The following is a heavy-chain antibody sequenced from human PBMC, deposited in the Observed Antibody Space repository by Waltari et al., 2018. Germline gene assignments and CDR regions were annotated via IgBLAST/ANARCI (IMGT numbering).Heavy chain of an antibody. V-gene: IGHV3-7*01. CDR1: GFTFISYW. CDR3: ERDGSIAAAGTGGSWYFDL. J-gene: IGHJ2*01. CDR2: IKQDGSEK. D-gene: IGHD6-13*01. Sequence: EVQLVESGGGLVQPGGSLRLSCAASGFTFISYWMIWVRRAPGKGLEWVANIKQDGSEKYYVDSVKGRFTISRDNAKNSLYLQMNSLRAEDTAVYYCERDGSIAAAGTGGSWYFDLWGRGTLVTVSS.